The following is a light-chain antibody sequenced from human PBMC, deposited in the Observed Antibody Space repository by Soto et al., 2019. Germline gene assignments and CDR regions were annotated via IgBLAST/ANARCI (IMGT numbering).Light chain of an antibody. J-gene: IGKJ2*02. V-gene: IGKV3-11*01. CDR1: QNVGSY. CDR3: QQRAFWPRT. Sequence: EIVLTQSPVTLSLFPGERATLSCRASQNVGSYLAWYQQKPGQAPRLLIYDGSNRAPGIPARFSGSQSGTDFTLTISSVESADFSVYHCQQRAFWPRTFGQGTKLEIK. CDR2: DGS.